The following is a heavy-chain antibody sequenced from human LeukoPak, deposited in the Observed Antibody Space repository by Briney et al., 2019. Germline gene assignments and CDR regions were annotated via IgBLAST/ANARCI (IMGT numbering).Heavy chain of an antibody. J-gene: IGHJ5*02. V-gene: IGHV3-30*18. Sequence: PGGSLRLSCAASGFTFSSYGMHWVRQAPGKGLEWVAVISYDGSNKYYADSVKGRFTISRDNSKNTLHLQMNSLRAEDTAVYYCAKGNSSGWYPSWFGPWGQGTLVTVSS. CDR1: GFTFSSYG. D-gene: IGHD6-19*01. CDR3: AKGNSSGWYPSWFGP. CDR2: ISYDGSNK.